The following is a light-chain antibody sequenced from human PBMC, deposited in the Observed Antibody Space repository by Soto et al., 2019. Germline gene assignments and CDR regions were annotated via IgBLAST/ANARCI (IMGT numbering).Light chain of an antibody. J-gene: IGKJ1*01. Sequence: EIVMTQSPATLSLSPGERATLSCRASQRITTVAWYQQKPGQAPRLLIYGLSIRAPGVPARFSVSGSGTEFTLTISSLQSEYFAVYFCQQYYDWPTFGQGTRVEVK. CDR3: QQYYDWPT. CDR2: GLS. CDR1: QRITT. V-gene: IGKV3-15*01.